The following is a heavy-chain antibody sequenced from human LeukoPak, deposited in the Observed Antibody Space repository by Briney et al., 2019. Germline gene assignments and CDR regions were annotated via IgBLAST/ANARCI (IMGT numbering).Heavy chain of an antibody. J-gene: IGHJ4*02. Sequence: PSETLSLTCAVSGYSISSGYYWGWIRQPPGKGLEWIGSIYYSGSTYYNPSLKSRVTISVDTSKNQFSLKLSSVTAADTAVYYCARAFRLYFDYWGQGTLVTVYS. D-gene: IGHD2/OR15-2a*01. V-gene: IGHV4-38-2*01. CDR3: ARAFRLYFDY. CDR1: GYSISSGYY. CDR2: IYYSGST.